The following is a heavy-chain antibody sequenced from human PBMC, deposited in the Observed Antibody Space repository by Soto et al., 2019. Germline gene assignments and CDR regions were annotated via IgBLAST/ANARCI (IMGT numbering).Heavy chain of an antibody. D-gene: IGHD5-18*01. V-gene: IGHV5-10-1*01. CDR3: ARRSRDGYAHFDY. J-gene: IGHJ4*02. Sequence: SPSFQGHVTISADKSISTAYLQWSSLKASDTAMYYCARRSRDGYAHFDYWGQGTLVTVSS.